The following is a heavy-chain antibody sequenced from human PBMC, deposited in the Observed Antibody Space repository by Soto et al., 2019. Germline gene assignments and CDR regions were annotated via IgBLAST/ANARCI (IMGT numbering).Heavy chain of an antibody. D-gene: IGHD2-21*01. CDR1: GDSIASSYW. V-gene: IGHV4-4*02. J-gene: IGHJ4*02. CDR2: IYHSGTT. CDR3: ARYDFVIFDQ. Sequence: SETLSLTCVVSGDSIASSYWWSWVRQPPGKGLEWIGEIYHSGTTNYNPSLKSRVTILQDKSNNQFSLRLDFVTAADTAVYYCARYDFVIFDQWGQGTLVTVSS.